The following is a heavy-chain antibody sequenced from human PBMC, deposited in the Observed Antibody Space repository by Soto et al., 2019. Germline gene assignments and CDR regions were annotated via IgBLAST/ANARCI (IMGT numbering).Heavy chain of an antibody. J-gene: IGHJ4*02. CDR3: AKNTGYSYGFPFDY. CDR2: ISHDGSNK. Sequence: QVQLVESGGGVGQPGRSLRLSCAASGFTFSSYAMHWVRQAPGKGLAWVAIISHDGSNKYYADSVEGRFTISRDNSKNTLYLQMNSLRAEDTAVYYCAKNTGYSYGFPFDYGGQGTLVTVSS. CDR1: GFTFSSYA. D-gene: IGHD5-18*01. V-gene: IGHV3-30*18.